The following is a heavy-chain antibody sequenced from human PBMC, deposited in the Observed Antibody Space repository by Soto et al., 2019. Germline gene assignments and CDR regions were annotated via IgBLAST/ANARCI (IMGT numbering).Heavy chain of an antibody. J-gene: IGHJ3*02. CDR1: GFTFSSYS. CDR2: ISSSSSYI. V-gene: IGHV3-21*01. Sequence: PGGSLRLSCAASGFTFSSYSMNWVRQAPGKGLEWVSSISSSSSYIYYADSVKGRFTISRDNAKNSLYLQMNSLRAEDTAVYYCARVWVYYYDSSGYSAFDIWGQGTMVTVSS. D-gene: IGHD3-22*01. CDR3: ARVWVYYYDSSGYSAFDI.